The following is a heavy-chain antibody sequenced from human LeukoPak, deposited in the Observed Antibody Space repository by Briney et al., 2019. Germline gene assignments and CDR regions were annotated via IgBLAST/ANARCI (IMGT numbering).Heavy chain of an antibody. CDR1: GGSISSYY. V-gene: IGHV4-59*01. J-gene: IGHJ5*02. Sequence: SVTLSLTCTVSGGSISSYYWSWIRQPPGKGLEWIGYIYYSGSTNYNPSLKSRVTISVDTSKNQFSLKLSSVTAADTAVYYCARDRYSRFDPWGQGTLVTVSS. CDR3: ARDRYSRFDP. CDR2: IYYSGST. D-gene: IGHD3-9*01.